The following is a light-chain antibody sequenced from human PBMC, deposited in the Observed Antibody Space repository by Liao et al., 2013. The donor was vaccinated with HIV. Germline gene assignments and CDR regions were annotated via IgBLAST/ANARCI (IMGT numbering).Light chain of an antibody. J-gene: IGLJ1*01. CDR2: QDK. CDR1: KLGVKY. V-gene: IGLV3-25*03. Sequence: SYELTQPPSVSVSPGQTASITCSGDKLGVKYASWYQQKPGQSPVLVIYQDKNRPSGIPERFSGSSSGTEVTLTISGVQAEDEADYYCQSADSSGSYVFGRGTKVTVL. CDR3: QSADSSGSYV.